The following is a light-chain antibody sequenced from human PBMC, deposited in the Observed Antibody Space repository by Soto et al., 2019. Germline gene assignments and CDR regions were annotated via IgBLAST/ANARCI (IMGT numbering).Light chain of an antibody. CDR3: QQYYSYPLFT. Sequence: AIRMTQSPSSFSASTGDRVTITCRASQGISSYLAWYQQKPGKAPKLLIYSASTLQSGVPSRFSGSGSGTDFTLIIICLQSEDFATYYCQQYYSYPLFTFGPGTKVDIK. CDR1: QGISSY. V-gene: IGKV1-8*01. CDR2: SAS. J-gene: IGKJ3*01.